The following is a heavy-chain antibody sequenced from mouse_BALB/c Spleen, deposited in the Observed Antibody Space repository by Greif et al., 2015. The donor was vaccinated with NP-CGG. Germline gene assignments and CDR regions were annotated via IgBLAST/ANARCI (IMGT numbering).Heavy chain of an antibody. Sequence: EVMLVEFGGGLVQPGGSRKLSCAASGFTFSSFGMHWVRQAPEKGLEWVAYISSGSSTIYYADTVKGRFTISRDNPKNXLFLQMTSLRSEDTAMYYCAREDYDYAMDYWGQGTSVTVSS. J-gene: IGHJ4*01. D-gene: IGHD2-4*01. V-gene: IGHV5-17*02. CDR2: ISSGSSTI. CDR3: AREDYDYAMDY. CDR1: GFTFSSFG.